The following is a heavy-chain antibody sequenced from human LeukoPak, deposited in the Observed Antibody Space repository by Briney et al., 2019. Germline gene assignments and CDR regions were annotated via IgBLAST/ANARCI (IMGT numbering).Heavy chain of an antibody. CDR1: GYTFSNYG. V-gene: IGHV1-18*01. CDR2: ISGHSGNT. CDR3: AKGRAAGNLGVVPVCDY. D-gene: IGHD1-1*01. J-gene: IGHJ4*02. Sequence: ASVKVSCKSSGYTFSNYGVTGVRQAPGHGLEWMGWISGHSGNTLLAQDFQGRVTMTTDTSATTAYLELRSLTLDDTAVYYCAKGRAAGNLGVVPVCDYWGQGTLVTVSS.